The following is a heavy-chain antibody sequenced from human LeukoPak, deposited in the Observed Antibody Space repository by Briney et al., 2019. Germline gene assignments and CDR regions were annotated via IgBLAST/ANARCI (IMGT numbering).Heavy chain of an antibody. CDR3: AKGYIAAAVGY. CDR2: ISGSGGST. J-gene: IGHJ4*02. CDR1: GFTFDDYA. Sequence: GGSLRLSCAASGFTFDDYAMHWVRQAPGKGLEWVSAISGSGGSTYYADSVKGRFTISRDNSKNTLYLQMNSLRAEDTAVYYCAKGYIAAAVGYWGQGTLVTVSS. D-gene: IGHD6-13*01. V-gene: IGHV3-23*01.